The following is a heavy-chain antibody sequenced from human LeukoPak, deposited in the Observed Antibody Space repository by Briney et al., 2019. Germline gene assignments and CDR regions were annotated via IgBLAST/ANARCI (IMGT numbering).Heavy chain of an antibody. V-gene: IGHV3-66*04. CDR3: ARLPAYYYGMDV. CDR2: HYSGSTT. Sequence: GGSLRLSCAASGFAVSANYMNWVRQAPGKGLEWVSAHYSGSTTYYADSVKGRFTISRDNSKNMLYLQMNSLRAEDTAVYYCARLPAYYYGMDVWGQGTTVTVSS. CDR1: GFAVSANY. J-gene: IGHJ6*02.